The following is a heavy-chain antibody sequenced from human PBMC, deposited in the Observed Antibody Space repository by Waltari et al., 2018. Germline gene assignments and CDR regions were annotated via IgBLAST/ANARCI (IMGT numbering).Heavy chain of an antibody. CDR1: GYTRTHVS. CDR2: FDPEDGET. J-gene: IGHJ3*02. D-gene: IGHD1-26*01. CDR3: ATGRSHRDAYDI. Sequence: QVPLLQTGAEVQKPGASVQVSCKVSGYTRTHVSRHWVRQAPGKGLEWMGGFDPEDGETIYAHKFKGRVTMTEDTSTDTAYMELSSLTSADTAVYYCATGRSHRDAYDIWGQGTLVTVSS. V-gene: IGHV1-24*01.